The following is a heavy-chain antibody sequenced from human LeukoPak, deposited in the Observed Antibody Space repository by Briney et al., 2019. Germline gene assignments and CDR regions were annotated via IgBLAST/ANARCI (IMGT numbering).Heavy chain of an antibody. CDR2: IYTTGST. CDR1: GGSISSGNYY. V-gene: IGHV4-61*02. Sequence: PSQTLSLTCTVSGGSISSGNYYWSWIRQPAGKGLEWIGRIYTTGSTNYNPSLKSRVTISVDTSKNQFSLKLSSVTAADTAVYYCARGTTLHTLWFGELWRYYYYYMDVWGKGTTVTVSS. J-gene: IGHJ6*03. D-gene: IGHD3-10*01. CDR3: ARGTTLHTLWFGELWRYYYYYMDV.